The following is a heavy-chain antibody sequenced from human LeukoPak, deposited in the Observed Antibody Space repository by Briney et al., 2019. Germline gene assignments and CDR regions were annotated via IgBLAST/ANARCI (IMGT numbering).Heavy chain of an antibody. V-gene: IGHV3-53*01. J-gene: IGHJ4*02. D-gene: IGHD3-16*01. CDR3: ARAGSRRLYFDY. CDR1: GFTFSSYS. CDR2: IYSGGST. Sequence: GGSLRLSCAASGFTFSSYSMNWVRQAPGKGLEWVSVIYSGGSTYYADSVKGRFTISRDNSKNTLYLQMNSLRAEDTAVYYCARAGSRRLYFDYWGQGTLVTVSS.